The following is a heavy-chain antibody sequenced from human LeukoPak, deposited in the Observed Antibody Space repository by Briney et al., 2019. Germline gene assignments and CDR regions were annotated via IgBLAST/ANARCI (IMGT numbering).Heavy chain of an antibody. D-gene: IGHD2-2*01. CDR1: GYIFTSYP. J-gene: IGHJ4*02. CDR2: INTGNGNT. Sequence: ASVKVSCKASGYIFTSYPIHWVRQAPGQRLEWMGWINTGNGNTKYSQRFEGRVTVTTDTSAAAAYMELSSLRSEDTAVYYCARDKGYQLLSGLDYWGQGTLVTVSS. V-gene: IGHV1-3*04. CDR3: ARDKGYQLLSGLDY.